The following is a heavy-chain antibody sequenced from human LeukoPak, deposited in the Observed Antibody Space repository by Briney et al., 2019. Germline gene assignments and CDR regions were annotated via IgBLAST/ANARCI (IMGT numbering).Heavy chain of an antibody. D-gene: IGHD3-10*01. CDR2: IFYRGST. J-gene: IGHJ3*02. CDR1: GGSINTSNYY. CDR3: AKSNGYGLVDI. Sequence: SETLSLTCTVSGGSINTSNYYWGWIRLSPGKGLEWIGNIFYRGSTFYSPSFRSRITISLDTSRNEFSLQLISVTAADTAVYYCAKSNGYGLVDIWGQGTMVTVSS. V-gene: IGHV4-39*07.